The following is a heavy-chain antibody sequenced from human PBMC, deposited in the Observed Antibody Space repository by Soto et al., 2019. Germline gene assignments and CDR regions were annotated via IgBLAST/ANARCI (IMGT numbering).Heavy chain of an antibody. CDR1: GGSISSSSYY. D-gene: IGHD3-16*02. CDR3: ARLAYDYIWGSYRGGNAFDI. CDR2: IYYSGST. Sequence: SETLSLTCTVSGGSISSSSYYWGWIRQPPGKGLEWIGSIYYSGSTYYNPSLKSRVTISVDTSKNQFSLKLSSVTAADTAVYYCARLAYDYIWGSYRGGNAFDIWGQGTMVTVS. J-gene: IGHJ3*02. V-gene: IGHV4-39*01.